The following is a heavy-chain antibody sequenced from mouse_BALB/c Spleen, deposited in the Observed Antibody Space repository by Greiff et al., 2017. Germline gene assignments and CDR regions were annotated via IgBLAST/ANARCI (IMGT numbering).Heavy chain of an antibody. V-gene: IGHV5-17*02. CDR3: ARHEGDDYGFAY. Sequence: VQLKESGGGLVQPGGSRKLSCAASGFTFSSFGMHWVRQAPEKGLEWVAYISSGSSTIYYADTVKGRFTISSDNAKNTLYLQMSSLKSEDTAMYYCARHEGDDYGFAYWGQGTLVTVSA. D-gene: IGHD2-4*01. CDR1: GFTFSSFG. CDR2: ISSGSSTI. J-gene: IGHJ3*01.